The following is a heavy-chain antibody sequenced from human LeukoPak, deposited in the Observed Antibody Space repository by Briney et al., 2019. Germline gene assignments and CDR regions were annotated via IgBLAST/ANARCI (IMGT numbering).Heavy chain of an antibody. CDR1: GGSFSGYY. CDR3: ARGGVVVVIAKWGALPFAP. V-gene: IGHV4-34*01. Sequence: PSETLSLTCAVYGGSFSGYYWSWIRQPPGKGLEWIGEISHSGSTNYNPSLKSRVTISVDTSKNQFSLKLSSVTAADTAVYYCARGGVVVVIAKWGALPFAPWGQGTLATVSS. J-gene: IGHJ5*02. D-gene: IGHD2-21*01. CDR2: ISHSGST.